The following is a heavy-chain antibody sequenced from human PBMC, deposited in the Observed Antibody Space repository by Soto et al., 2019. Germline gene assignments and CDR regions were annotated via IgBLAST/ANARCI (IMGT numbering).Heavy chain of an antibody. CDR2: INHSGST. CDR1: GGSFSGYY. Sequence: SETLSLTCAVYGGSFSGYYWSWIRQPPGKGLEWIGEINHSGSTNYNPSLKSRVTISVDTSKNQFSLKLSSVTAADTAVYYCARGPPNGFDPWGQGTLVTVSS. V-gene: IGHV4-34*01. J-gene: IGHJ5*02. CDR3: ARGPPNGFDP.